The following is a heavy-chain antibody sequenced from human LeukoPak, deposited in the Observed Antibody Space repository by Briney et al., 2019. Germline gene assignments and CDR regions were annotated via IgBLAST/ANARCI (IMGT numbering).Heavy chain of an antibody. Sequence: AGGSLRLSCAASGFIFNWMSWVRQAQGKGLEWVANIKQYGSEKFYVDSVKGRFTIFRDNAKNSLYLQMNSLRAEDTAVYFCARGGVGVSMVHLTSLFDPWGQGTLVTVSS. CDR2: IKQYGSEK. CDR3: ARGGVGVSMVHLTSLFDP. D-gene: IGHD2-8*01. J-gene: IGHJ5*02. V-gene: IGHV3-7*01. CDR1: GFIFNW.